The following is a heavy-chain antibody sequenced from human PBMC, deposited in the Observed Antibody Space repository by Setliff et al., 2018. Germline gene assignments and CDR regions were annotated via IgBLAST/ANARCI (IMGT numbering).Heavy chain of an antibody. D-gene: IGHD3-22*01. V-gene: IGHV1-24*01. Sequence: ASVKVSCKVSGYTLSELFMHWVRQAPGKGLEWMGGFDAEDGETIYAQKFQGRVTMTEDTSTDTAYMELSGLRYGDTALYYCAIIRPDSSGYYWIFDYWGQGTLVTVSS. CDR2: FDAEDGET. CDR1: GYTLSELF. J-gene: IGHJ4*02. CDR3: AIIRPDSSGYYWIFDY.